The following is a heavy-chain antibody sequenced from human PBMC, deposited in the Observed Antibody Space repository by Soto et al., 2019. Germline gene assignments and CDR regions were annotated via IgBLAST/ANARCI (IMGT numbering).Heavy chain of an antibody. CDR1: GGTFSSYA. J-gene: IGHJ4*02. Sequence: SVKVSCKASGGTFSSYAISWVRQAPGQGLEWMGGIIPIFGTANYAQKFQGRVTITADESTSTAYMELSSLRSEDTAVYYCACWELIRSINFDYWGQGTLVTVSS. CDR2: IIPIFGTA. D-gene: IGHD1-26*01. CDR3: ACWELIRSINFDY. V-gene: IGHV1-69*13.